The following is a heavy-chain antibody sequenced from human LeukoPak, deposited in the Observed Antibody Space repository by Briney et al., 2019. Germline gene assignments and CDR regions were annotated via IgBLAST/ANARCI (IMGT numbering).Heavy chain of an antibody. CDR3: ASSYGGYDAFDM. CDR1: GFTVSSNY. CDR2: IYSGGST. V-gene: IGHV3-53*01. D-gene: IGHD4-17*01. J-gene: IGHJ3*02. Sequence: GGSLRLSCAASGFTVSSNYMTWVRQAPGKGLEWVSVIYSGGSTYYADSVKGRFTISRDNSKNTLYLQMNSLRAEDTAVYYCASSYGGYDAFDMWGQGIMVTVSS.